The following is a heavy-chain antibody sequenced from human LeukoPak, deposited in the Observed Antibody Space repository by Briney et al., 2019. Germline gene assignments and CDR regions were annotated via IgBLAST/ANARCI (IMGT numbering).Heavy chain of an antibody. D-gene: IGHD3-22*01. CDR2: ISYDGSNK. CDR1: GINVSSNY. Sequence: GGSLRLSCAASGINVSSNYMTWIRQAPGKGLEWVAVISYDGSNKYYADSVKGRFTISRDNSKNTLYLQMNSLRAEDTAVYYCARTTYYYDSSGYLDYWGQGTLVTVSS. J-gene: IGHJ4*02. V-gene: IGHV3-30-3*01. CDR3: ARTTYYYDSSGYLDY.